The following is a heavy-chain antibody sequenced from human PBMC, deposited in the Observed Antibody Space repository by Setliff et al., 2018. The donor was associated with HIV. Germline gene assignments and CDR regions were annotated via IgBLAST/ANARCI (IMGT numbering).Heavy chain of an antibody. V-gene: IGHV4-34*01. J-gene: IGHJ4*02. D-gene: IGHD6-13*01. Sequence: PSETLSLTCAVYGGSFSSYYWIWIRQPPGKGLEWIGEINHSGSTAYNPSLKSRVTISVDTSKNQFSLKLNSVTAADTGIYYCVASSSWSCRLNYWGQGTQVTVSS. CDR1: GGSFSSYY. CDR3: VASSSWSCRLNY. CDR2: INHSGST.